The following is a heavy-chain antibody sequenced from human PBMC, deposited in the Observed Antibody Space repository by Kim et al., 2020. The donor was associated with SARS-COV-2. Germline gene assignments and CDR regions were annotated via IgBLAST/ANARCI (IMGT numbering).Heavy chain of an antibody. V-gene: IGHV3-30*02. D-gene: IGHD2-2*01. CDR3: AKVVVPAAIDWFDP. Sequence: ADSGKGRFTISRDNSKNTLYLQMNSLRAEDTAVYYCAKVVVPAAIDWFDPWGQGTLVTVSS. J-gene: IGHJ5*02.